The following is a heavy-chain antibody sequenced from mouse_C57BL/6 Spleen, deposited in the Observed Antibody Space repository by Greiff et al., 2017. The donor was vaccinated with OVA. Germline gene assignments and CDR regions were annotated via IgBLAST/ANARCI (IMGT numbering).Heavy chain of an antibody. CDR3: TTSDYGSSFDY. J-gene: IGHJ2*01. V-gene: IGHV14-4*01. CDR2: IDPENGDT. D-gene: IGHD1-1*01. CDR1: GFNIKDDY. Sequence: EVKLQESGAELVRPGASVKLSCTASGFNIKDDYMHWVKQRPEQGLEWIGWIDPENGDTEYASKFQGKATITADTSSNTAYLQLSSLTSEDTAVYYCTTSDYGSSFDYWGQGTTLTVSS.